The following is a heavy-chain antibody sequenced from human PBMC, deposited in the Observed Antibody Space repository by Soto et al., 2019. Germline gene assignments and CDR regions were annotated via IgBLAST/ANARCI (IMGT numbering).Heavy chain of an antibody. V-gene: IGHV1-18*01. CDR2: ISAHNGKT. D-gene: IGHD1-1*01. CDR1: GYAFTTYG. CDR3: ARGRYGDY. J-gene: IGHJ4*02. Sequence: QVHLVQSGAEVKKPGASVKVSCKGSGYAFTTYGIPWVRQAPGQGLEWMGWISAHNGKTNYAQKLQGRVTVTRDTPTSTAYMELRGLRSEDTALYYWARGRYGDYWGQGALVTVSS.